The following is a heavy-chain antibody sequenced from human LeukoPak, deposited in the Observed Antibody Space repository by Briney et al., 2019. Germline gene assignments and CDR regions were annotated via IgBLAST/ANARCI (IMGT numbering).Heavy chain of an antibody. V-gene: IGHV3-23*01. Sequence: GGSLRLSCAASGFAFSSYAMSWVRQAPGKGLEWVSAISGSGGDTWYADSVRGRFTISRDNSKNTLYMQVNSLRAEDTAVYHCARGGGGYVGFDYWGQGTLVTVSS. CDR2: ISGSGGDT. CDR3: ARGGGGYVGFDY. J-gene: IGHJ4*02. D-gene: IGHD5-12*01. CDR1: GFAFSSYA.